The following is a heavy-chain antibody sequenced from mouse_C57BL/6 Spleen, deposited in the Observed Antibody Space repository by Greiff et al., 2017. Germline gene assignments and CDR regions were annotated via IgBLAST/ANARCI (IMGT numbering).Heavy chain of an antibody. D-gene: IGHD3-2*02. CDR1: GFTFSSYG. J-gene: IGHJ3*01. CDR2: ISSGGSYT. V-gene: IGHV5-6*01. Sequence: EVMLVESGGDLVKPGGSLKLSCAASGFTFSSYGMSWVRQTPDKRLEWVATISSGGSYTYYPDSVKGRFTISRDNAKNTLYLQMSSLKSEDTAMYYCARHESGWFAYWGQGTLVTVSA. CDR3: ARHESGWFAY.